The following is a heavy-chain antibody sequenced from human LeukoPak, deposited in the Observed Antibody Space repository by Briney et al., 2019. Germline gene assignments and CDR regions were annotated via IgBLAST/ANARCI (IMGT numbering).Heavy chain of an antibody. CDR1: GFSFITRTEA. CDR3: ARQSSFDY. V-gene: IGHV2-5*01. J-gene: IGHJ4*02. Sequence: SGPTLVNPTHTLTLTCTFSGFSFITRTEAVGWIRQPPGKALEWLALIYGNDDNRYSPSLTSRLTITKEPSKNQVVLTMTHMDPVDTATYCCARQSSFDYWGQGTLVTVSS. CDR2: IYGNDDN.